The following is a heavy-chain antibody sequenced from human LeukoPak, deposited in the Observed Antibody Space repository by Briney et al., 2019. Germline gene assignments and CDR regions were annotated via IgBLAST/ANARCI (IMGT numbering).Heavy chain of an antibody. D-gene: IGHD3-3*01. J-gene: IGHJ5*02. Sequence: GESLRLSCATSGFTFSSYAMSWVRQAPGKGLEWVSCISRSSDVTYYADSVKGRFTISRDNSKNTLYLQMNSLRAEDTAVYYCASANDYDFWSGYYHPNWFDPWGQGTLVTVSS. CDR2: ISRSSDVT. V-gene: IGHV3-23*01. CDR3: ASANDYDFWSGYYHPNWFDP. CDR1: GFTFSSYA.